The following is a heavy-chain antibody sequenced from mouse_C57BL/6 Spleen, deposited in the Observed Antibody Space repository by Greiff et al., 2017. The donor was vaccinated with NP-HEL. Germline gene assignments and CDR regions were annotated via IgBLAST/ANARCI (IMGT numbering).Heavy chain of an antibody. Sequence: QVHVKQPGAELVMPGASVKLSCKASGYTFTSYWMHWVKQRPGQGLEWIGEIDPSDSYTNYNQKFKGKSTLTVDKSSSTAYMQLSSLTSEDSAVYYCARRNDYEGFAYWGQGTLVTVSA. J-gene: IGHJ3*01. V-gene: IGHV1-69*01. CDR1: GYTFTSYW. D-gene: IGHD2-4*01. CDR2: IDPSDSYT. CDR3: ARRNDYEGFAY.